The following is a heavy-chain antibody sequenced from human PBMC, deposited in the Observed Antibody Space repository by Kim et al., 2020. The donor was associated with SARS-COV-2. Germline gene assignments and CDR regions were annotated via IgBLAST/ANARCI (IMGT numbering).Heavy chain of an antibody. CDR2: IKQDGSEK. J-gene: IGHJ4*02. Sequence: GGSLRLSCAASGFTFSSYWMSWVRQAPGKGLEWVANIKQDGSEKYYVDSVKGRFTISRDNAKNSLYLQMNSLRAEDTAVYYCARVAWGYCGGDCYTDYWGQGTLVTVSS. D-gene: IGHD2-21*02. V-gene: IGHV3-7*01. CDR3: ARVAWGYCGGDCYTDY. CDR1: GFTFSSYW.